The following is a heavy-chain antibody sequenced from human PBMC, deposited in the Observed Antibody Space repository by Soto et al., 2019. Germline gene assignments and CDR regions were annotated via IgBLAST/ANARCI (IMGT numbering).Heavy chain of an antibody. CDR3: ARGGSLYWYFDL. D-gene: IGHD1-26*01. J-gene: IGHJ2*01. V-gene: IGHV1-3*01. CDR2: INAGNGNT. CDR1: GYTFTSYA. Sequence: ASVKVSCKASGYTFTSYAMHWVRQAPGQRLEWMGWINAGNGNTKYSQKFQGRVAITRDTSASTAYMELSSLRSEDTAVYYCARGGSLYWYFDLWGRGTLVTVSS.